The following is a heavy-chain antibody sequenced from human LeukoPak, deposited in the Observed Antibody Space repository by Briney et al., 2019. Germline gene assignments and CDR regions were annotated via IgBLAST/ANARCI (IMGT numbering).Heavy chain of an antibody. CDR2: INHSGST. CDR3: ARGRWKNY. Sequence: SETLSLTCAVYGGSFSGYYWSWIRQPPGKGLEWIGEINHSGSTNYNTSLKSRVTISVDTSKNQFSLKLSSVTAADTAVYYCARGRWKNYWGQGTLVTVSS. J-gene: IGHJ4*02. CDR1: GGSFSGYY. V-gene: IGHV4-34*01. D-gene: IGHD1-1*01.